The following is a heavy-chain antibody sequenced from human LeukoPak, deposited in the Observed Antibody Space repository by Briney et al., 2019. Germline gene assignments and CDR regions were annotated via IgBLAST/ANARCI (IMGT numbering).Heavy chain of an antibody. CDR2: INHSGST. CDR1: GGSFSGYY. V-gene: IGHV4-34*01. CDR3: ARRGGYSSSRPRYFDY. Sequence: SETLSLTCAVYGGSFSGYYWSWIRQPPGKGLDWIGEINHSGSTNYNPSLKSRVTISVDTSKNQFSLKLSSVTAADTAVYYCARRGGYSSSRPRYFDYWGQGTLVTVSS. J-gene: IGHJ4*02. D-gene: IGHD6-13*01.